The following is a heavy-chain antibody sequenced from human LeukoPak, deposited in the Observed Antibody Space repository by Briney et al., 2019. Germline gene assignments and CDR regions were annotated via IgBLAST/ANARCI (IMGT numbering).Heavy chain of an antibody. Sequence: SETLSLTCAVSGDSVSSNYWWTWVRQSPGKGLEWIGEIYHSGSTHYNPSLKSRVTISVDKSKSQFSLRLSSVTAADTAVYYCARDAGAAYYDFWSGYFSRSWFDPWGQGTLVTVSS. CDR3: ARDAGAAYYDFWSGYFSRSWFDP. CDR1: GDSVSSNYW. CDR2: IYHSGST. V-gene: IGHV4-4*02. D-gene: IGHD3-3*01. J-gene: IGHJ5*02.